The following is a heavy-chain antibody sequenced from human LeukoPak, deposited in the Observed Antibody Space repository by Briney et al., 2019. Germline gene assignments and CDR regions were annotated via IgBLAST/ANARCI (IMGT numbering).Heavy chain of an antibody. CDR1: GGSISSYY. J-gene: IGHJ3*02. Sequence: PSETLSLTCTVSGGSISSYYWSWIRQPAGKGLEWIGRIYTSGSTNYNPSLKSRVTMSVDTSKNQFSLKLSSVTAADTAVYYCAREVYGYVWGSYQAFDIWGQGTMVTVSS. V-gene: IGHV4-4*07. CDR3: AREVYGYVWGSYQAFDI. D-gene: IGHD3-16*02. CDR2: IYTSGST.